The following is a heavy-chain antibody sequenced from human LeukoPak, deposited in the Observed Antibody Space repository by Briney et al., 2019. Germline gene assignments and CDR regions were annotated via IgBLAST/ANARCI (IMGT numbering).Heavy chain of an antibody. J-gene: IGHJ6*03. CDR2: INHSGST. CDR1: GGSFSGYY. V-gene: IGHV4-34*01. D-gene: IGHD3-10*01. Sequence: PSETLSLTCAVYGGSFSGYYWSWIRQPPGKGLEWIGEINHSGSTYYNPSLKSRVTISVDTSKNQFSLKLSSVTAADTAVYYCARVYGSGSYYNGYYYYMDVWGKGTTVTISS. CDR3: ARVYGSGSYYNGYYYYMDV.